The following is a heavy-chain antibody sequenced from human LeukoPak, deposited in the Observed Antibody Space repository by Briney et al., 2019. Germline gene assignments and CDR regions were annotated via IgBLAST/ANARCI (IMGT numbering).Heavy chain of an antibody. D-gene: IGHD3-3*01. V-gene: IGHV4-34*03. CDR1: GGSFSGYF. CDR3: WAISPSGAFDI. J-gene: IGHJ3*02. Sequence: SETLSLTCVAYGGSFSGYFWGWIRQPPGKGLEWIGEINPSGGTGNNPSLKSRVTISVDTSKNQFSLKLSSVTAADTAVYYSWAISPSGAFDIWGQGTMVTVSS. CDR2: INPSGGT.